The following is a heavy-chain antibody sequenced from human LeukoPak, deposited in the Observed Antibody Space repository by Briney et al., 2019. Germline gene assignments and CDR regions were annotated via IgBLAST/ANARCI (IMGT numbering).Heavy chain of an antibody. D-gene: IGHD6-13*01. CDR2: IYPGDSDT. J-gene: IGHJ5*02. CDR3: AASYSSSGSWFDP. V-gene: IGHV5-51*01. Sequence: GESLKISCKGSGYSFTSYWIGWVRQMPGKGLEWMGIIYPGDSDTGYSPSFQGQVTISADKSISTAYLQWSSLKASDTAMYYCAASYSSSGSWFDPWGQGTLVTVSS. CDR1: GYSFTSYW.